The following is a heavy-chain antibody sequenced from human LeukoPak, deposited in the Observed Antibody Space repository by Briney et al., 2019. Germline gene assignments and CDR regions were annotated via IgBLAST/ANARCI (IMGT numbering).Heavy chain of an antibody. D-gene: IGHD3/OR15-3a*01. J-gene: IGHJ4*02. V-gene: IGHV3-23*01. CDR3: AKRKVFFSTTSAADY. CDR2: ISGSGGST. Sequence: GGSLRLSCAASGFTFSSYAMSWVRQAPGKGLEWVSAISGSGGSTYYADSVKGRFTISRDNSKNTLYLQMNSLRAEDTAVYYCAKRKVFFSTTSAADYRGQGTLVTVSS. CDR1: GFTFSSYA.